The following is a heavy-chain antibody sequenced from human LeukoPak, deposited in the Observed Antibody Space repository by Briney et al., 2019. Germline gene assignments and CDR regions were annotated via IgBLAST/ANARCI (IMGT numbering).Heavy chain of an antibody. CDR1: GYTFTGYY. D-gene: IGHD3-10*01. Sequence: ASVKVSCKASGYTFTGYYMHWVRQAPGQGLEWMGRINPNSGGTNYAQKFQGRVTMTRDTSISTAYMELSRLRSDDTAVYYCARSYYGSESYYDYYYYGMDVWGQGTTVTVSS. CDR3: ARSYYGSESYYDYYYYGMDV. V-gene: IGHV1-2*06. CDR2: INPNSGGT. J-gene: IGHJ6*02.